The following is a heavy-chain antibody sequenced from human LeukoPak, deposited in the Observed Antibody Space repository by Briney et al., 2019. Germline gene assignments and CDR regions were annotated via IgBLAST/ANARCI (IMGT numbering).Heavy chain of an antibody. CDR3: ARHRGRGYSYGLDY. CDR1: GGSFSGYY. D-gene: IGHD5-18*01. V-gene: IGHV4-34*01. Sequence: SETLSLTCAVYGGSFSGYYWSWIRQPPGKGLEWIGSIYYSGSTYYNPSLKSRVTISVDTSKNQFSLKLSSVTAADTAVYYCARHRGRGYSYGLDYWGQGTLVTVSS. CDR2: IYYSGST. J-gene: IGHJ4*02.